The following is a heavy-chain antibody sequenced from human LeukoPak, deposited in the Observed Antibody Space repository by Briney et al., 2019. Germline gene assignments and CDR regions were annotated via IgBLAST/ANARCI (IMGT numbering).Heavy chain of an antibody. Sequence: GGSLRLSCAASGFTFSSYAMSWVRQAPGKGLEWVSAISGSGGSTYYADSVKGRFTISRDNAKNSLYLQMNSLRAEDTAVYYCARDSSHHGDIDYWGQGTLVTVSS. D-gene: IGHD6-19*01. CDR1: GFTFSSYA. CDR2: ISGSGGST. V-gene: IGHV3-23*01. CDR3: ARDSSHHGDIDY. J-gene: IGHJ4*02.